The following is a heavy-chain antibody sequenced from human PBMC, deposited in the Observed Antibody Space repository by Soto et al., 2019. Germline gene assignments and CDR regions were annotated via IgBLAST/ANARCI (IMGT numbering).Heavy chain of an antibody. J-gene: IGHJ6*02. CDR2: INPNSGGT. V-gene: IGHV1-2*02. Sequence: ASVKVSCKASGYTFSGYYIHWLRQAPGQGLEWMGWINPNSGGTNYAQKFQGRVTVTRDTPTSTAYMELSRLTSDDTAVYYCARSLTEGYCTIAGCYTRPLYGMDVWGQGTTVTVSS. CDR3: ARSLTEGYCTIAGCYTRPLYGMDV. D-gene: IGHD2-2*02. CDR1: GYTFSGYY.